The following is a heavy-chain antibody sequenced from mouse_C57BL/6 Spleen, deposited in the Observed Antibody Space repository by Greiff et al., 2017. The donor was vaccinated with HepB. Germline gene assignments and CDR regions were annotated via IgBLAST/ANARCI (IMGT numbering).Heavy chain of an antibody. Sequence: QVQLKQSGPELVKPGASVKISCKASGYAFSSSWMNWVKQRPGKGLEWIGRIYPGDGDTNYNGKFKGKATLTADKSSSTAYMQLSSLTSEDSAVYFCARGGGRGLDYWGQGTTLTVSS. CDR3: ARGGGRGLDY. D-gene: IGHD3-3*01. CDR2: IYPGDGDT. V-gene: IGHV1-82*01. CDR1: GYAFSSSW. J-gene: IGHJ2*01.